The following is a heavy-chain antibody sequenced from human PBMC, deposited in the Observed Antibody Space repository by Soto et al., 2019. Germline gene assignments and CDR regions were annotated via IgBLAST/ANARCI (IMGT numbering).Heavy chain of an antibody. CDR1: GASFSGYY. J-gene: IGHJ6*02. Sequence: PSETLSLTCAVYGASFSGYYWSWIRQPPGKGLEWIGSIYYSGSTYYNPSLKSRVTISVDTSKNQFSLKLSSVTAADTAVYYCARRLYYDSSGFEGGGMDVWGQGTTVTVS. D-gene: IGHD3-22*01. V-gene: IGHV4-34*01. CDR3: ARRLYYDSSGFEGGGMDV. CDR2: IYYSGST.